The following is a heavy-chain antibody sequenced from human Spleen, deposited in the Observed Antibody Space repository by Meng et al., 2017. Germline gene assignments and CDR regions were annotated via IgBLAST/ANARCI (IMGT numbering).Heavy chain of an antibody. CDR3: SKDRLLLGELSLLGQFDY. J-gene: IGHJ4*02. D-gene: IGHD3-16*02. V-gene: IGHV3-74*01. CDR1: GFTCSSYA. CDR2: VNSDESNR. Sequence: VRLVEGGGGGVQPGMSLSLSCAASGFTCSSYAMHWVRQAPGNGLVWVSRVNSDESNRDYADSVRGRFTISRDNAKSTLYLQMNSLRVEDTAVYYCSKDRLLLGELSLLGQFDYWGQGTLVTVSS.